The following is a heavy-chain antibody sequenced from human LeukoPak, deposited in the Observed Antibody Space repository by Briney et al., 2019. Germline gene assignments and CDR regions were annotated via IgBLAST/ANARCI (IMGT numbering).Heavy chain of an antibody. CDR3: ASGASSPGIDY. Sequence: GGSLRLSCAASGFTFSSYWMSWVRQAPGKGLEWVASIKQDGSEKYYVDSVKGRFTISRDNAKNSLYLQMSSLRAEDTAVYYCASGASSPGIDYWGQGTLVTVSS. D-gene: IGHD2-2*01. CDR2: IKQDGSEK. V-gene: IGHV3-7*01. CDR1: GFTFSSYW. J-gene: IGHJ4*02.